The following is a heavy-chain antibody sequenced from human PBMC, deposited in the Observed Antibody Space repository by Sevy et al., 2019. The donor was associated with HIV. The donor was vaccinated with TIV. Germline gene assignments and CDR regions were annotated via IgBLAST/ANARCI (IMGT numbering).Heavy chain of an antibody. J-gene: IGHJ6*02. V-gene: IGHV3-53*01. D-gene: IGHD3-10*01. CDR2: IYSGGNT. CDR1: GLTVNSNH. Sequence: GGSLRLSCAASGLTVNSNHMSWVRQAPGKGLEWVSVIYSGGNTDYADSVKGRFTTARDNSKNTLYLQMNDLRAEDTAVYYCARERASLYYGSGSYYPASHYCGMNVWGQGTTVTVSS. CDR3: ARERASLYYGSGSYYPASHYCGMNV.